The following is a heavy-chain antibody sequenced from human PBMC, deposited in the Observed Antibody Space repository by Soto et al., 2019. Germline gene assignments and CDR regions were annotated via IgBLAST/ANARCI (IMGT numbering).Heavy chain of an antibody. D-gene: IGHD2-2*01. CDR3: ARGAPSSSTIRNWFDP. J-gene: IGHJ5*02. CDR2: INHSGST. Sequence: SETLSLTCAVYGGSFSGYYWSWIRQPPGKGLEWIGEINHSGSTNYNPSLKSRVTISVDTSKNQFSLKLSSVTAADTAVYYCARGAPSSSTIRNWFDPWGQGTLVTVSS. V-gene: IGHV4-34*01. CDR1: GGSFSGYY.